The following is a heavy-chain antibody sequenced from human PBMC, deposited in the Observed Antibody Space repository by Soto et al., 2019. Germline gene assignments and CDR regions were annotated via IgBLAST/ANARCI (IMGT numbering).Heavy chain of an antibody. CDR1: GFTFAGST. CDR2: VVVGSSST. J-gene: IGHJ6*02. V-gene: IGHV1-58*01. CDR3: AAVNARGEYFYGMDV. Sequence: ASVQVSCKASGFTFAGSTVQWVRQARGQRLEWIGWVVVGSSSTNYAQNLQEKVTISRDMSTSTAYMELSSLRSEDTAVYYCAAVNARGEYFYGMDVWGQGTTVTVSS. D-gene: IGHD3-10*01.